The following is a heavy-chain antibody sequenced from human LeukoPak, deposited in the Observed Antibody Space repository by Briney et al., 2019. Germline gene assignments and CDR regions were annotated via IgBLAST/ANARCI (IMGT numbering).Heavy chain of an antibody. Sequence: GASVKVSCKASGYTFTGYYMHWVRQAPGQGLEWMGWINPNSGGTNYAQKFQGRVTMTRDTSISTAYMELSRLRSDDTAVYYCAREKSLSSTSPRGKHNWFDPWGQGTLVTVSS. CDR1: GYTFTGYY. J-gene: IGHJ5*02. D-gene: IGHD2-2*01. CDR3: AREKSLSSTSPRGKHNWFDP. CDR2: INPNSGGT. V-gene: IGHV1-2*02.